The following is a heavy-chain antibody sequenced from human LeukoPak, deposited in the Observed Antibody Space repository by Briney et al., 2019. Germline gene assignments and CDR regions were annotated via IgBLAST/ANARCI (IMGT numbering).Heavy chain of an antibody. CDR3: ARRVLGAVGYFDY. V-gene: IGHV3-23*01. Sequence: PGGSLRLSRAASGFTFSSYAMSWVRQAPGKGLEWVSAISGSGGSTYYADSVKGRFTISRDNSKNTLYLQVNSLRVEDTAVYYCARRVLGAVGYFDYWGQGALVTVSS. J-gene: IGHJ4*02. D-gene: IGHD4-23*01. CDR2: ISGSGGST. CDR1: GFTFSSYA.